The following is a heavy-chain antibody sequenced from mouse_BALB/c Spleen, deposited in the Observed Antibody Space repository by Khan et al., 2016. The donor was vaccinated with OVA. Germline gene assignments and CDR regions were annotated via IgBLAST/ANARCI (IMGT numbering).Heavy chain of an antibody. Sequence: EVQLQESGPSLVKPSQTLSLTCSVTGDSITSGYWNWIRKFPGNKLEYMGYISSSDSTFYNPSLKSRISITRDTSKNQYSLQLNSVTTEDTATYYCARWNYRYDGYFDYWGQGTTLTVSS. CDR3: ARWNYRYDGYFDY. J-gene: IGHJ2*01. CDR2: ISSSDST. CDR1: GDSITSGY. D-gene: IGHD2-14*01. V-gene: IGHV3-8*02.